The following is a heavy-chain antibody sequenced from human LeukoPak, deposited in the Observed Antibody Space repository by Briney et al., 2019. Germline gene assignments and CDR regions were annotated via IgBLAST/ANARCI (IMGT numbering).Heavy chain of an antibody. CDR1: GDSVSSGSYY. CDR2: IYYSGST. D-gene: IGHD5-12*01. J-gene: IGHJ6*02. V-gene: IGHV4-61*01. Sequence: SEALSLTCNVSGDSVSSGSYYWSWIRQPPGKGLEWIGYIYYSGSTNYNSSLKSRVIMSVDTSKNQFSLNLSSVTAADTAVYYCARRQYHYSGMDVWGQGTTVTVSS. CDR3: ARRQYHYSGMDV.